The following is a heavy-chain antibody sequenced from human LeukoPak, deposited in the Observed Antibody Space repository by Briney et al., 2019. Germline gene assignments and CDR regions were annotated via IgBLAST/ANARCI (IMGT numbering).Heavy chain of an antibody. CDR1: GGSISSSNW. CDR2: IYHSGST. J-gene: IGHJ5*02. Sequence: SETLSLTCAVSGGSISSSNWWSWVRQPPGQGLEWIGEIYHSGSTNYNPSLKSRVTISVDKSKNQFSLKLSSVTAADTAVYYCARVNNYDFWSGYPSYFDPWGQGTLVTVSS. CDR3: ARVNNYDFWSGYPSYFDP. D-gene: IGHD3-3*01. V-gene: IGHV4-4*02.